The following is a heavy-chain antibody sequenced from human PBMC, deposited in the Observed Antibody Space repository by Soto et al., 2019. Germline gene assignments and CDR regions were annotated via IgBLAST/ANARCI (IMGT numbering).Heavy chain of an antibody. J-gene: IGHJ4*02. D-gene: IGHD1-26*01. V-gene: IGHV1-8*01. CDR2: MQPSSGRT. CDR1: GYSFTSLD. CDR3: ARGVTAGVDY. Sequence: QVQLVQSGADVREPGASVKVSCKASGYSFTSLDINWVRQTTGQGLEWMGWMQPSSGRTGYAQKFQGRVTMTRDTALNSAYMELSSLTSDDTAFYYCARGVTAGVDYCGQGTLVTVSS.